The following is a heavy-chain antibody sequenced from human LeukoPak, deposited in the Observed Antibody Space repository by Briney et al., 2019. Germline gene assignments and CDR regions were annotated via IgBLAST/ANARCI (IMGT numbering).Heavy chain of an antibody. CDR1: GFTFSSYA. CDR3: ARDSRIAAANYYYYGMDV. J-gene: IGHJ6*02. Sequence: GGSLRLSCAASGFTFSSYAMHWVRQAPGKGLEWVAVISYDGSNKYYADSVKGRFTISRDNSKNTLYLQMNSLRAEDTAVYYCARDSRIAAANYYYYGMDVWGQGTTVTVSS. V-gene: IGHV3-30*04. D-gene: IGHD6-13*01. CDR2: ISYDGSNK.